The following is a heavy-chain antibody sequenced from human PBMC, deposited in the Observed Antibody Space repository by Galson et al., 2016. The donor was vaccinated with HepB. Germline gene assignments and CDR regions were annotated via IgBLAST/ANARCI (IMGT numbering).Heavy chain of an antibody. V-gene: IGHV3-21*01. CDR2: ISSSSSYI. D-gene: IGHD3-22*01. J-gene: IGHJ2*01. Sequence: SLRLSCAASGFTFSSSSMNWVRQAPGKGLEWVSSISSSSSYIYYADSLKGRFTISRDYAENSLFLQLNSLRAEDTAVYYCARDLMGDRSGYHSRANWYFDLWGRGTLVTVSS. CDR3: ARDLMGDRSGYHSRANWYFDL. CDR1: GFTFSSSS.